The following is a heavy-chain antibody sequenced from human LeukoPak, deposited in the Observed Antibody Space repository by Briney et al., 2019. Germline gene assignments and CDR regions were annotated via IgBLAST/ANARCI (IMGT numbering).Heavy chain of an antibody. Sequence: GSLRLSCAASGFTFSSYEMNWVRQAPGKGLEWVSYISSSGSTIYYADSVKGRFTISRDNAKNSLYLRMNSLRAEDTAVYYCARYYYYYYGMDVWGQGTTVTVSS. V-gene: IGHV3-48*03. J-gene: IGHJ6*02. CDR3: ARYYYYYYGMDV. CDR1: GFTFSSYE. CDR2: ISSSGSTI.